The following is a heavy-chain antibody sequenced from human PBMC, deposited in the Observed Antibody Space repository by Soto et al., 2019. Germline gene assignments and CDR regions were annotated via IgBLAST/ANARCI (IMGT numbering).Heavy chain of an antibody. CDR3: AKVTLADSSGYDGAFDI. J-gene: IGHJ3*02. CDR2: ISYDGSNK. D-gene: IGHD3-22*01. Sequence: PGGSLRLSCAASGFTFSSYGRHWVRQAPGKGLEWVAVISYDGSNKYYADSVKGRFTISRDNSKNTLYLQMNSLRAEDTAVYYCAKVTLADSSGYDGAFDIWGQGTMVTVSS. CDR1: GFTFSSYG. V-gene: IGHV3-30*18.